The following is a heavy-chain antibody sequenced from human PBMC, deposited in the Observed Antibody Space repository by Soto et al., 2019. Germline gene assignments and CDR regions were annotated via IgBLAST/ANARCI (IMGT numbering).Heavy chain of an antibody. V-gene: IGHV1-69*13. CDR3: ARVKLLHGSTQTVSYYYYGMDV. CDR2: IITIFGKA. J-gene: IGHJ6*02. D-gene: IGHD6-13*01. Sequence: ASVKVSCKASGGNFSSYAISWVRQAPGQGLEWMGGIITIFGKANYAQKFQGRVTITADESTSTAYMELSSLRSEDTAVYYCARVKLLHGSTQTVSYYYYGMDVWGQGTTVTVSS. CDR1: GGNFSSYA.